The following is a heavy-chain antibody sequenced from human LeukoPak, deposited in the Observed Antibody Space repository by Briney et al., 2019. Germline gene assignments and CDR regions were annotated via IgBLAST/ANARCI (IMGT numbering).Heavy chain of an antibody. D-gene: IGHD5/OR15-5a*01. CDR3: ARGVSGIGPEI. CDR2: INGEGSNS. CDR1: GFTFTTYW. J-gene: IGHJ3*02. V-gene: IGHV3-74*01. Sequence: PGGSLRLSCVASGFTFTTYWMHWVRQAPGRGLVWVSRINGEGSNSNYAASVKGRFTISRDNARNTLYLQMNGLRAEDTALYYCARGVSGIGPEIWGQGTLVTVSS.